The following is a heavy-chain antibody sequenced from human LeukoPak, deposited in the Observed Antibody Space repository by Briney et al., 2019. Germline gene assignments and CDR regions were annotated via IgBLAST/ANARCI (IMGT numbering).Heavy chain of an antibody. Sequence: SETLSLTCTVSGDSFISYYWSWIRQPPGKDLEWIGYMYYSGSTNYNPSLKSRVTMSVDTSKNQFSLKLSSVTAADTAVYYCARDYGGDRTFDYWGQGTLVTVSS. J-gene: IGHJ4*02. CDR1: GDSFISYY. CDR2: MYYSGST. CDR3: ARDYGGDRTFDY. D-gene: IGHD4-23*01. V-gene: IGHV4-59*12.